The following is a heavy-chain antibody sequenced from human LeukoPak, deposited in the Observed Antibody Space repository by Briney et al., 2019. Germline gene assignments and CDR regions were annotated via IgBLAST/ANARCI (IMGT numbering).Heavy chain of an antibody. Sequence: SETLSLTCTVSGGSISSYYWSWIRQPPGKGLEWIGYIYYSGSTNYNPPLKSRVTISVDTSKNQFSLKLSSVTAADTAVYYCARVLPITPYFDYWGQGTLVTVSS. V-gene: IGHV4-59*08. CDR1: GGSISSYY. D-gene: IGHD1-20*01. CDR3: ARVLPITPYFDY. CDR2: IYYSGST. J-gene: IGHJ4*02.